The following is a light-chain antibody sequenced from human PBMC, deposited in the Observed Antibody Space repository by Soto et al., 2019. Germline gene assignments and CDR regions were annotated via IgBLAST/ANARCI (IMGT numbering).Light chain of an antibody. J-gene: IGLJ2*01. CDR3: QVWDSNSDHVV. CDR2: YGS. Sequence: SYELTQPPSVSVAPGETARITCGGNNIGSKGVHWYQQKPGQAPVVVIDYGSDRPSGIPERFSGSNSENTATLTISRVEAGDEADFYCQVWDSNSDHVVFGGGTNLTVL. V-gene: IGLV3-21*01. CDR1: NIGSKG.